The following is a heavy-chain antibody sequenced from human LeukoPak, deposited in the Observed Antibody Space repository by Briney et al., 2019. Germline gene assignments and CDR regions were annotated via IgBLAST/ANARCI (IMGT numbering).Heavy chain of an antibody. D-gene: IGHD1-7*01. V-gene: IGHV4-34*01. J-gene: IGHJ4*02. Sequence: SETLSLTCAVYGGSFSGYYWSWIRQPPGKGLEWIGEINHSGSTNCNPSLKSRVTISVDTSKNQFSLKLSSVTAADTAVYYCARGGRELELTTDIDYWGQGTLVTVSS. CDR3: ARGGRELELTTDIDY. CDR2: INHSGST. CDR1: GGSFSGYY.